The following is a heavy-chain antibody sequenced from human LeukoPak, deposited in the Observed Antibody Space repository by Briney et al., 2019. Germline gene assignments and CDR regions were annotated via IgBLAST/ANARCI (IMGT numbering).Heavy chain of an antibody. V-gene: IGHV4-4*07. CDR2: IYINGIT. Sequence: SETLSLICSVSADAITNYYWTWIRHPAGKGLEWIGRIYINGITNYNPSLKSRVTMSVDTSKNHFSLNLSSVTAADTAVYYCARSSVGSGSNFDYWGQGTLVTVSS. J-gene: IGHJ4*02. CDR1: ADAITNYY. CDR3: ARSSVGSGSNFDY. D-gene: IGHD3-10*01.